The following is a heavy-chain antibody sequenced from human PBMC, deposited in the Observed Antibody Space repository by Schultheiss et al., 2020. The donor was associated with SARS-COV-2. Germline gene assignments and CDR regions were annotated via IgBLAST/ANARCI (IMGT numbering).Heavy chain of an antibody. V-gene: IGHV4-4*07. D-gene: IGHD2-15*01. CDR2: IYTSGST. J-gene: IGHJ6*03. Sequence: GSLRLSCTVSGGSISSYYWSWIRQPPGKGLEWIGRIYTSGSTNYNPSLKSRVTMSVDTSKNQFSLKLSSVTAADTAVYYCARARAAPPLDYYYYMDVWGKGTTVTVSS. CDR3: ARARAAPPLDYYYYMDV. CDR1: GGSISSYY.